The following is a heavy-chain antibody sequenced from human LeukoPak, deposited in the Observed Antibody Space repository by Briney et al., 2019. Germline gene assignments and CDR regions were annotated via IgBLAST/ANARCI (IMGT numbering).Heavy chain of an antibody. CDR1: GFTLSDYY. D-gene: IGHD6-6*01. V-gene: IGHV3-11*04. Sequence: GRSLRPSCAASGFTLSDYYMSWIRQAPGKGLEWVSYISSSGSTIYYANSVKGRFTISSDNAKNSLYLQMNSLRADDTAVYYCAGSIAAPWNWFDPWGQGTLVTVSS. CDR3: AGSIAAPWNWFDP. CDR2: ISSSGSTI. J-gene: IGHJ5*02.